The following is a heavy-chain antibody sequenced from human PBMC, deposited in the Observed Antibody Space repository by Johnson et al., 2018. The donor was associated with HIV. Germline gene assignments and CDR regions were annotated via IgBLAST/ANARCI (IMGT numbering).Heavy chain of an antibody. Sequence: VQLLESGGGLVQPGGSIRLSCAASGFTFSNAWMSWVRQAPGKGLEWVGRIKSKTDGGTTDYAAPVKGRFTISRDDSKNTLYLQMNSLKTEDTAVYYCTTDLVPAAKEPVVVGGAFDIWGQGTMVTVSS. CDR1: GFTFSNAW. CDR3: TTDLVPAAKEPVVVGGAFDI. D-gene: IGHD2-2*01. J-gene: IGHJ3*02. CDR2: IKSKTDGGTT. V-gene: IGHV3-15*01.